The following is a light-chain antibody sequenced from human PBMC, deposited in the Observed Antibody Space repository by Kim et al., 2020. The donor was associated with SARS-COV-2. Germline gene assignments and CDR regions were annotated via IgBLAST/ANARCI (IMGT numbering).Light chain of an antibody. J-gene: IGKJ2*01. CDR3: QQYGSTPLT. CDR1: QSVGSSF. CDR2: DVS. V-gene: IGKV3-20*01. Sequence: PGERATLSCRASQSVGSSFLAWYQQKPGQTPRLLIYDVSSRATGIPDRFSGSGSGTDFTLTISRLEPEDFAVYYCQQYGSTPLTFGQGTKLE.